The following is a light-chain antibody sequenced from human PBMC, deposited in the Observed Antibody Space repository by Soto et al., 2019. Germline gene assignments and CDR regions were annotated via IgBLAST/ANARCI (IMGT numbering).Light chain of an antibody. CDR3: SSYTSSSTLFV. V-gene: IGLV2-14*01. J-gene: IGLJ1*01. Sequence: ALTQPASVSGSPGQSITISCTGTSSDVGGYNYVSWYQQHPGKAPKLMIYEVSNRPSGVSNRFSGSKSGNTASLTISGLQAEDEADYYCSSYTSSSTLFVFGTGTKVTVL. CDR1: SSDVGGYNY. CDR2: EVS.